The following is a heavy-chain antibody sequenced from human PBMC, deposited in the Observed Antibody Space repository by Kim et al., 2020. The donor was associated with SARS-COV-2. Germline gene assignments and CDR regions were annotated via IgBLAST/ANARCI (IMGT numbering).Heavy chain of an antibody. CDR2: ISYDGSNK. CDR1: GFTFSSYG. V-gene: IGHV3-30*03. CDR3: ATPDYQLLPGYFQH. D-gene: IGHD2-2*01. Sequence: GGSLRLSCAASGFTFSSYGMHWVRQAPGKGLEWVAVISYDGSNKYYADSVKGRFTISRDNSKNTLYLQMNSPRAEDTAVYYCATPDYQLLPGYFQHWGQGTLVTVSS. J-gene: IGHJ1*01.